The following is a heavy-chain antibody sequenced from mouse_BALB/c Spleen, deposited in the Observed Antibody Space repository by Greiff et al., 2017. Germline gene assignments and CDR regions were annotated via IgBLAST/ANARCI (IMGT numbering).Heavy chain of an antibody. CDR3: AREDYYYGPYAMDY. J-gene: IGHJ4*01. Sequence: EVQVVESGGGLVKPGGSLKLSCAASGFAFSSYDMSWVRQTPEKRLEWVAYISSGGGSTYYPDTVKGRFTISRDNAKNTLYLQMSSLKSEDTAMYYCAREDYYYGPYAMDYWGQGTSVTVSS. D-gene: IGHD1-1*01. V-gene: IGHV5-12-1*01. CDR2: ISSGGGST. CDR1: GFAFSSYD.